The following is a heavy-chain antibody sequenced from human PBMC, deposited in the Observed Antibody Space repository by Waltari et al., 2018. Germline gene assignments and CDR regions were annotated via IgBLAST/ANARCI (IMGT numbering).Heavy chain of an antibody. CDR2: INAGNGNT. CDR1: GYTFTSYA. V-gene: IGHV1-3*01. CDR3: ARDHSSGWYLKNWFDP. Sequence: QVQLVQSGAEVKKPGASVKVSCKASGYTFTSYAMHWVRQAPGQRLEWMGWINAGNGNTKYSQKFQGRVTSTRDTSASTAYMELSSLRSEDTAVYYCARDHSSGWYLKNWFDPWGQGTLVTVSS. D-gene: IGHD6-19*01. J-gene: IGHJ5*02.